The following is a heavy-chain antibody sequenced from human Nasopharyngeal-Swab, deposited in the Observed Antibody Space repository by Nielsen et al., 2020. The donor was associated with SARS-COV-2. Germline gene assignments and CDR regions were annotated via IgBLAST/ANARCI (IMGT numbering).Heavy chain of an antibody. D-gene: IGHD6-13*01. J-gene: IGHJ4*02. Sequence: GESLKISCAASGFTFSSYGMHWVRQAPGKGLEWVAVISYDGSNKYYADSLKGRFTISRDNSKNTLYLQMNSLRAEDTAVYYCAKDLEQQLAYYFDYWGQGTLVTVSS. CDR2: ISYDGSNK. CDR1: GFTFSSYG. V-gene: IGHV3-30*18. CDR3: AKDLEQQLAYYFDY.